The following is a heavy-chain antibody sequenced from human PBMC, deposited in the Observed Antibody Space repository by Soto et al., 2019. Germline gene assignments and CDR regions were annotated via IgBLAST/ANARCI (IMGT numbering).Heavy chain of an antibody. CDR2: IYYSGRT. V-gene: IGHV4-30-4*01. Sequence: SATLSPTSTVSGDSIKSGDYYWRWICQPPGKGLEWIGYIYYSGRTYYNPSLKSRLTISLDTSKNHFSLKLSSVTAADTAVFYWASGRTHSHFTYWGIATRVTVSS. CDR3: ASGRTHSHFTY. CDR1: GDSIKSGDYY. J-gene: IGHJ4*01. D-gene: IGHD3-3*02.